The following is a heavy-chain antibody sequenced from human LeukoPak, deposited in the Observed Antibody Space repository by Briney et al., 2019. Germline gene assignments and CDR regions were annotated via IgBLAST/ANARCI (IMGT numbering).Heavy chain of an antibody. CDR3: AREGGSGYCSSTSCYTDY. CDR1: GYTFTSYY. V-gene: IGHV1-46*01. Sequence: GASVKVSCKASGYTFTSYYMHWVRQAPGQGLEWMGIINPSGGRTTYAQKFQGRVTMTRDTSTCTVYMEMSSLRSEDTAVYYCAREGGSGYCSSTSCYTDYWGQGTLVTVSS. CDR2: INPSGGRT. D-gene: IGHD2-2*01. J-gene: IGHJ4*02.